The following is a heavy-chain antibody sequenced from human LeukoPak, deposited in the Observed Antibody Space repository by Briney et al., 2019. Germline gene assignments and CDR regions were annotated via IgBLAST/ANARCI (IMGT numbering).Heavy chain of an antibody. D-gene: IGHD6-13*01. CDR2: INPSGGST. J-gene: IGHJ3*02. Sequence: ASVKVSCKASGYTFTSYYMHWVRQAPGQGLEWMGIINPSGGSTSYAQKFQGRVTMTRDTSTSTVYMELSSLRSEDTAVYYCARDSGSSWHRDAFDIWGQGTMVTVSS. CDR1: GYTFTSYY. V-gene: IGHV1-46*01. CDR3: ARDSGSSWHRDAFDI.